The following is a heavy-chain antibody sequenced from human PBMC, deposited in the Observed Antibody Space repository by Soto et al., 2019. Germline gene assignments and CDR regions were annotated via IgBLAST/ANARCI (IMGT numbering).Heavy chain of an antibody. CDR3: ARGGATVYYYYGMDV. J-gene: IGHJ6*01. V-gene: IGHV3-30-3*01. D-gene: IGHD4-17*01. CDR2: ISYDGSNK. CDR1: GFTFSSYA. Sequence: QVQLVESGGGVVQPGRSLRLSCAASGFTFSSYAMHWVRQAPGKGLEWVAVISYDGSNKYYADSVKGRFTISRDNSKNTLYLQMNSLRGEDTAVYYCARGGATVYYYYGMDVW.